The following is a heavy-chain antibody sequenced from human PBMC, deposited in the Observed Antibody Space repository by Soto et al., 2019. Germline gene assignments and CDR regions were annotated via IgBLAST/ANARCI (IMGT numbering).Heavy chain of an antibody. V-gene: IGHV1-18*01. Sequence: QVQLVQSGAEVKKPGASVKVSCKASGYTFTSYHITWVRQAPGQGLEWMGWISAYNGNTNYAQKLQGRVTMTTATXXXXXXXELRSXXSDXXXVYYCARDSPPPREWGQGTLVTVSS. CDR3: ARDSPPPRE. J-gene: IGHJ4*02. CDR2: ISAYNGNT. CDR1: GYTFTSYH.